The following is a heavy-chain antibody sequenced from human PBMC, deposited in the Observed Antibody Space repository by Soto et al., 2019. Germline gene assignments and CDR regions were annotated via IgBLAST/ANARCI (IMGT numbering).Heavy chain of an antibody. Sequence: VSLRLSCAASGFTFDDYTMHWVRQAPGKGLEWVSLISWDGGSTYYADSVKGRFTISRDNSKNSLYLQMNSLRTEDTALYYCAKDIARYYYGMDVWGQGTTVTVSS. J-gene: IGHJ6*02. CDR3: AKDIARYYYGMDV. CDR1: GFTFDDYT. V-gene: IGHV3-43*01. CDR2: ISWDGGST.